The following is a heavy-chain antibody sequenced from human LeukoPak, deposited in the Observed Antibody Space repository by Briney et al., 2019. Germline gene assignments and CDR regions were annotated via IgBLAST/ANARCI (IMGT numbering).Heavy chain of an antibody. Sequence: GASVKVSCKASGYTFTSYYMHWVRQAPGQGLEWMGIINPSGGSTSYAQKFQGRVTMTRDMSTSTVYMELSSLRSEDTAVYYCARLGGGAVAGTDWGQGTLVTVSS. V-gene: IGHV1-46*01. CDR3: ARLGGGAVAGTD. D-gene: IGHD6-19*01. CDR2: INPSGGST. CDR1: GYTFTSYY. J-gene: IGHJ4*02.